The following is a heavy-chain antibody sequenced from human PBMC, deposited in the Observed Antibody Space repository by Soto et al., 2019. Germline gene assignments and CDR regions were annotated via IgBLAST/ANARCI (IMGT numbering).Heavy chain of an antibody. CDR2: IFYDGFNE. V-gene: IGHV3-33*01. D-gene: IGHD6-19*01. Sequence: QVQLVESGGGVVQPGTSLRLSCAASGFTFRQYGMHWVRQAPGKGLDWVAVIFYDGFNEYYADSVRGRFTISRDNSGNMVYLQMNSLRAEDTAVYYCVGGWGSGVHLSCLDFWGQGTAVVVSS. CDR1: GFTFRQYG. CDR3: VGGWGSGVHLSCLDF. J-gene: IGHJ3*01.